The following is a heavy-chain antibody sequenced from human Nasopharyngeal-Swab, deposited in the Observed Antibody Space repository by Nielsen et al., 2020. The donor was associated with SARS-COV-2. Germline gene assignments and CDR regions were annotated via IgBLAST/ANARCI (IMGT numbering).Heavy chain of an antibody. J-gene: IGHJ5*02. CDR3: AKDGGIAVAGWFDP. V-gene: IGHV3-23*01. CDR2: ISGSGGST. Sequence: GGSLRLSCAASGFTFSSYAMSCVRQAPGRGLEWVSAISGSGGSTYYADSVKGRFTISRDNSKNTLDLQMNSLRAEDTAVYYCAKDGGIAVAGWFDPWGQGTLVTVSS. CDR1: GFTFSSYA. D-gene: IGHD6-19*01.